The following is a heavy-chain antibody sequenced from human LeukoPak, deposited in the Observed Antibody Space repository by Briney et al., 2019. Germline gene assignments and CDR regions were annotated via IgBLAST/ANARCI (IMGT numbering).Heavy chain of an antibody. Sequence: ASVKVSCKASGGTFSSYAISWVRQAPGQGLEWMGGIIPIFGTANYAQKFQGRVTITADESTSTAYMELSSLRSEDTAVYYCARGRTTGTTIDYWGQGTLVTVSS. D-gene: IGHD1-1*01. V-gene: IGHV1-69*13. CDR3: ARGRTTGTTIDY. CDR1: GGTFSSYA. CDR2: IIPIFGTA. J-gene: IGHJ4*02.